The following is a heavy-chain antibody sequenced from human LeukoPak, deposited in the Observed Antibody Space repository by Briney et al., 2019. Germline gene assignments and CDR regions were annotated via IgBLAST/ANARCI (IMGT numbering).Heavy chain of an antibody. D-gene: IGHD1-26*01. J-gene: IGHJ4*02. CDR3: AKNRLSGSAEIYFDS. CDR2: IWFDGSNQ. V-gene: IGHV3-33*06. Sequence: GGSLRLSCAASQLTISNYGMHWVRQAPGKGLEWVALIWFDGSNQYYADFVKGRFTISRDNSKNTLYLQMNSLKAEGTAVYYCAKNRLSGSAEIYFDSWGQGTPVTVSS. CDR1: QLTISNYG.